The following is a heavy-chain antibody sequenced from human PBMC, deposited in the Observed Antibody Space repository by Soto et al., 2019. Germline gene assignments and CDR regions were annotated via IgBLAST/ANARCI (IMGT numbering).Heavy chain of an antibody. CDR2: INHRGST. J-gene: IGHJ5*02. CDR1: GGSFSGYY. D-gene: IGHD2-2*01. V-gene: IGHV4-34*01. CDR3: ARDGFCTSTTCRVGNWFDP. Sequence: SETLSLTCVVYGGSFSGYYCSWIRQSPGKGLEWIGGINHRGSTNYNPSLESRVTISVDTSKNQFSLKLPSVTAADTAMYYCARDGFCTSTTCRVGNWFDPWGQGTLVTVPQ.